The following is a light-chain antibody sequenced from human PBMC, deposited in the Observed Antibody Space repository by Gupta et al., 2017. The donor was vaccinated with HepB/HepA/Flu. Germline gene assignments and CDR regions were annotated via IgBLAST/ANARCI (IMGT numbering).Light chain of an antibody. CDR3: QAWDSSTVV. V-gene: IGLV3-1*01. CDR2: EDT. J-gene: IGLJ2*01. CDR1: KLGDKY. Sequence: SYELTQPSSVSVSPGQTASITCSGDKLGDKYACWYQQKPGQSPVLVIYEDTKRPSGNPERFSGSNSGNTATLTISGTQAMDEADYYCQAWDSSTVVFGGGTKLTVL.